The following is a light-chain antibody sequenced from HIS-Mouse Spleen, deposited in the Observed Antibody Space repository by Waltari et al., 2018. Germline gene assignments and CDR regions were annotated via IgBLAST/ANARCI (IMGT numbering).Light chain of an antibody. CDR1: AFPKND. CDR3: YSTDSSGNHRV. V-gene: IGLV3-10*01. Sequence: SYELPQPPSVSLSPGQTDRITCPGDAFPKNDAYCYRQKSGQVPGLVIYEDSKRPSGIPERFSGSSSGTMATLTISGAQVEDEADYYCYSTDSSGNHRVFGGGTKLTVL. J-gene: IGLJ2*01. CDR2: EDS.